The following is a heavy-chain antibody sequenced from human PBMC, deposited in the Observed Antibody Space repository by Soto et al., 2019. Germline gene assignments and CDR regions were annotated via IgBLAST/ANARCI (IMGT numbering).Heavy chain of an antibody. D-gene: IGHD3-16*01. Sequence: TLSLTCTVSGGSISSGGYYWSWIRQHPGKGLEWIGYIYYSGSTYYNPSLKSRVTISVDTSKNQFSLKLSSVTAADTAVYYGARDGDYDYVWGSPFDPWGQGTLVTVSS. J-gene: IGHJ5*02. CDR3: ARDGDYDYVWGSPFDP. V-gene: IGHV4-31*03. CDR2: IYYSGST. CDR1: GGSISSGGYY.